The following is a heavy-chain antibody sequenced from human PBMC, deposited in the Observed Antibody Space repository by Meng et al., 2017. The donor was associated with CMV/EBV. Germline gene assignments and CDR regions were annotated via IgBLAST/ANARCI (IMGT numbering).Heavy chain of an antibody. CDR2: IYYSGST. CDR3: ARDAYSSSWYGFDP. CDR1: GGSISSYY. Sequence: SETLSLTCTVSGGSISSYYWSWIRQPPGKGLEWIGYIYYSGSTNYNPSLKSRVTISVDTSKNRFSLKLSSVTAADTAVYYCARDAYSSSWYGFDPWGQGTLVTVSS. D-gene: IGHD6-13*01. J-gene: IGHJ5*02. V-gene: IGHV4-59*01.